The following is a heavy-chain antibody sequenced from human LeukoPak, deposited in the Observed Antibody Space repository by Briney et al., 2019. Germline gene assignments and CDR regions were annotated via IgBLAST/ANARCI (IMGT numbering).Heavy chain of an antibody. CDR3: ARDHRLGHPDGGDAFDI. D-gene: IGHD3-16*01. CDR1: GFTFSSYS. J-gene: IGHJ3*02. V-gene: IGHV3-21*01. Sequence: GGSLRLSCAASGFTFSSYSMNWVRQAPGKGLEWVSSISSSSSYIYYADSVKGRFTISRDNAKNSLYLQMNSLRAEDTAVYYCARDHRLGHPDGGDAFDIWGQGTMVTVSS. CDR2: ISSSSSYI.